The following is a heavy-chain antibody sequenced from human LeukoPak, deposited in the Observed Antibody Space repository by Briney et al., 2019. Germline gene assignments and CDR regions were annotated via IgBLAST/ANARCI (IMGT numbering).Heavy chain of an antibody. D-gene: IGHD6-13*01. V-gene: IGHV1-8*01. CDR2: MNPNSGNR. Sequence: ASVKVSCKASGYIFTSYDINWVRQATGQGVEWMGWMNPNSGNRGYAQRFQGRITLTTNTSVSTAYMELGNLRSEDTAVYYCARGGASAAARRFDPWGQGTLVTVFS. CDR1: GYIFTSYD. CDR3: ARGGASAAARRFDP. J-gene: IGHJ5*02.